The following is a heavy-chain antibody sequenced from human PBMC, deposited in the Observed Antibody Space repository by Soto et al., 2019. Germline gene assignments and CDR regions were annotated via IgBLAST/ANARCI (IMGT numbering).Heavy chain of an antibody. CDR2: IVVGSGNT. D-gene: IGHD5-12*01. CDR1: GFTFTSSA. Sequence: GASVKVSCKASGFTFTSSAVQWVRQARGQRLEWIGWIVVGSGNTNYAQKFQERVTITRDMSTSTAYMELSSLRSEGTAVYYCAADKLGDGYNWQSDYWGQGTLVTVSS. J-gene: IGHJ4*02. V-gene: IGHV1-58*01. CDR3: AADKLGDGYNWQSDY.